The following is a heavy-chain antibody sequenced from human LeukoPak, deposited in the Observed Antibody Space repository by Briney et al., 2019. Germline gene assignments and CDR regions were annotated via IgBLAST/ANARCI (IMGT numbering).Heavy chain of an antibody. CDR2: IKKDASER. CDR3: ARDPHYDILTGYCDY. CDR1: GFTFTAYW. Sequence: GGSLRLSCAASGFTFTAYWMTWVRQAPGKGLEWLASIKKDASERHYVDSVKGRFTISRDNSKNTLYLQMNSLRAEDTAVYYCARDPHYDILTGYCDYWGQGTLVTVSS. V-gene: IGHV3-7*01. D-gene: IGHD3-9*01. J-gene: IGHJ4*02.